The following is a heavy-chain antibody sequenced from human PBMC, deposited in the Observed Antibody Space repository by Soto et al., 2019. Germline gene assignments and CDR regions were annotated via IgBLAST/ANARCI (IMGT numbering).Heavy chain of an antibody. J-gene: IGHJ4*02. D-gene: IGHD2-2*01. CDR1: GYTLTELS. V-gene: IGHV1-24*01. Sequence: ASVKVSCTVSGYTLTELSMHWVRQAPGKGLEWMGGFDPEDGETIYAQKFQGRVTMTEDTSTDTAYMELSSLRADDTAVFYCAKNGGSSTRKFDYWGQGTLVTVSS. CDR2: FDPEDGET. CDR3: AKNGGSSTRKFDY.